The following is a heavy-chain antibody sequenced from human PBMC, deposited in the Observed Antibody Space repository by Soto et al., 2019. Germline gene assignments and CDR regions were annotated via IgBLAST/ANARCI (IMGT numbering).Heavy chain of an antibody. CDR3: ARGSAGFHLKSHYYDSSGYPLDY. CDR2: INHSGST. Sequence: SETLSLTCAVYGGSFSGYYWSWIRQPPGKGLEWIGEINHSGSTNYNPSLKSRVTISVDTSKHQFSLKLSSVTAADTAVYYCARGSAGFHLKSHYYDSSGYPLDYWGQGTLVTVSS. D-gene: IGHD3-22*01. CDR1: GGSFSGYY. J-gene: IGHJ4*02. V-gene: IGHV4-34*01.